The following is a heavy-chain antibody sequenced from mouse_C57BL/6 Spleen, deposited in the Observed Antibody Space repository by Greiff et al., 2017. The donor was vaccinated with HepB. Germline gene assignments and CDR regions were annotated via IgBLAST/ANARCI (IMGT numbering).Heavy chain of an antibody. Sequence: DVKLQESGPGLVKPSQSLSLTCSVTGYSITSGYYWNWIRQFPGNKLEWMGYISYDGSNNYNPSLKNRISITRDTSKNQFFLKLNSVTTEDTATYYCARAYYEDAMDYWGQGTSVTVSS. CDR2: ISYDGSN. CDR3: ARAYYEDAMDY. V-gene: IGHV3-6*01. J-gene: IGHJ4*01. D-gene: IGHD2-10*01. CDR1: GYSITSGYY.